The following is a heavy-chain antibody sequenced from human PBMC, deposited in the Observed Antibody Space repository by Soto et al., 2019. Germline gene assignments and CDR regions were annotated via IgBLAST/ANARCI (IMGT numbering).Heavy chain of an antibody. CDR1: GYSFATYG. CDR3: ATEPIYYNDGSGYYPLGH. V-gene: IGHV1-18*04. D-gene: IGHD3-22*01. J-gene: IGHJ4*02. CDR2: ISAHNGDT. Sequence: GSVKVSCKASGYSFATYGFSWVRQAPGQGLECVGWISAHNGDTHYSQKFQGRVTLTTDTSTNTGYMELRSLTSDDTAVYFCATEPIYYNDGSGYYPLGHWGQGTLVTV.